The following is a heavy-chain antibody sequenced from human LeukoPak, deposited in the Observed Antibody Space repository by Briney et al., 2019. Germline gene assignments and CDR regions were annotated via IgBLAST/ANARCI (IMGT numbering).Heavy chain of an antibody. J-gene: IGHJ4*02. CDR3: AKLPEKAVTGGFDC. Sequence: GGSLRLSCAASGFTVSSNYMSWVRQAPGKGLEWVSVIYSGGSTYYADSVKGRFTISRDNSKNTLYLQMNSLRAEDTAVYYCAKLPEKAVTGGFDCWGQGTLVTVSS. V-gene: IGHV3-53*01. CDR1: GFTVSSNY. D-gene: IGHD6-19*01. CDR2: IYSGGST.